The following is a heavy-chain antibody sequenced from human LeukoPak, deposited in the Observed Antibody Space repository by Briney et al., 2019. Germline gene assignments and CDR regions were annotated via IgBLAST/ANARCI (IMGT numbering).Heavy chain of an antibody. J-gene: IGHJ4*02. Sequence: ASVKVSCKASGYTFTGYYIHWVRQAPGQGLEWVGLINPNSGGTNYAQKFQGRVTMTRDTSISTAYMELSRLRSDDTAVYYCTKAPYCSSTSCVFDYWGQGTLVTVSS. CDR3: TKAPYCSSTSCVFDY. D-gene: IGHD2-2*01. V-gene: IGHV1-2*02. CDR2: INPNSGGT. CDR1: GYTFTGYY.